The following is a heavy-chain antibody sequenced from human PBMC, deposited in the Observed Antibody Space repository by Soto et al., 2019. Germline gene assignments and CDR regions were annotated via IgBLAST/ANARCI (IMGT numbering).Heavy chain of an antibody. V-gene: IGHV3-30*18. D-gene: IGHD3-16*01. J-gene: IGHJ3*02. CDR3: AKIRLYDSDFDI. CDR2: ISYDGSNK. CDR1: GFTFSSYG. Sequence: PGGSLRLSCAASGFTFSSYGMHWVRQAPGKGLEWVAVISYDGSNKYYADSVKGRFTISRDNSKNTLYLQMNSLRAEDTAVYYCAKIRLYDSDFDIWGQGTMVTVSS.